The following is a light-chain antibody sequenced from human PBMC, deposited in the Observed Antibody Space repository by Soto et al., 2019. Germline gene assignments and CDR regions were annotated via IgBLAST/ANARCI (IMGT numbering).Light chain of an antibody. CDR2: TAS. CDR3: QQVDSLPLA. Sequence: DIQMTQSPSSVSASLGDRITITCRASQDISRWLAWYQQKPGRAPNLLIYTASTFESGVPSRFSGRGSGTDFALSISNMDPEDVATYYCQQVDSLPLAFRGGNKVELK. CDR1: QDISRW. V-gene: IGKV1D-12*01. J-gene: IGKJ4*01.